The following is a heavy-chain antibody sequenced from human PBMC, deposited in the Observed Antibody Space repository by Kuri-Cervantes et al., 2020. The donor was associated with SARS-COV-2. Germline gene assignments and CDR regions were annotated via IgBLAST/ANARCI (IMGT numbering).Heavy chain of an antibody. V-gene: IGHV1-46*01. CDR2: INPSGGST. CDR1: GYTFTRYY. J-gene: IGHJ6*02. Sequence: ASVKVSCKASGYTFTRYYMHWVRQAPGQGLEWMGIINPSGGSTSYAQKFQGRVTMTRDTSTSTVYMELSSLRSEDTAVYYCAREAGYYDMLLTPSYYYYYYGMDVWGQGTTVTVSS. D-gene: IGHD3-9*01. CDR3: AREAGYYDMLLTPSYYYYYYGMDV.